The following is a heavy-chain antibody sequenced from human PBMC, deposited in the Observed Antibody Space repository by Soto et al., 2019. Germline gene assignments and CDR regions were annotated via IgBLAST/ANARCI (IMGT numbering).Heavy chain of an antibody. J-gene: IGHJ3*02. V-gene: IGHV4-39*01. CDR1: GGSISSSPNY. D-gene: IGHD1-26*01. CDR3: ARRGITGSYYDAFHI. Sequence: SETLSLTCTVSGGSISSSPNYWGWIRQPPGKGLEWIAIITYSGTTFYNPSLKSRVTLSVDTSKNQFALKLSSVTAAETAVYYCARRGITGSYYDAFHICGPGTTVPVSS. CDR2: ITYSGTT.